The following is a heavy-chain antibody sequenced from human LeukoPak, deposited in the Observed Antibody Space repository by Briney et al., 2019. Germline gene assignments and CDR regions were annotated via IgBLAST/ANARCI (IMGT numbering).Heavy chain of an antibody. CDR1: GFTFSNGW. V-gene: IGHV3-7*01. CDR2: INPYGSDT. CDR3: TRVRAVVPAAFDYCDF. J-gene: IGHJ4*02. Sequence: GGSLRLSCAASGFTFSNGWMSWVRQAPGKGLEWVANINPYGSDTYYADSVKGRFTISRDNAENSLYLQMNSLRAEDTAVYYCTRVRAVVPAAFDYCDFWGQGTPVTVSS. D-gene: IGHD2-2*01.